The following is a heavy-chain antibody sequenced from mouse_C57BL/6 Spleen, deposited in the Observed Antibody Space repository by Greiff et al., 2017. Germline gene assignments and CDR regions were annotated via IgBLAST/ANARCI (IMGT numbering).Heavy chain of an antibody. CDR3: ASYYDYERYFDY. CDR2: IYPRSGNT. V-gene: IGHV1-81*01. J-gene: IGHJ2*01. D-gene: IGHD2-4*01. CDR1: GYTFTSYG. Sequence: VQLKESGAELARPGASVKLSCKASGYTFTSYGISWVKQRTGQGLEWIGEIYPRSGNTYYNEKFKGKATLTADKSSSTAYMELRSLTSEDSAVYFCASYYDYERYFDYWGQGTTLTVSS.